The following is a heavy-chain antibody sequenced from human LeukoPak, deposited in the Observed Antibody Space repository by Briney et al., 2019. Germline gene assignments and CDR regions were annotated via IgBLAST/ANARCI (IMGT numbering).Heavy chain of an antibody. J-gene: IGHJ4*02. CDR3: PRGHSTLGFLDY. D-gene: IGHD2-2*01. Sequence: PSETLSLTCAVYGGSFSGYYWSWIRQPPGKGLEWIGEINHSGSTNYNPSLKSRVTISVDTSKNQFSLKLSSVTAADTAVYYCPRGHSTLGFLDYWGQGTLVTVSS. CDR2: INHSGST. CDR1: GGSFSGYY. V-gene: IGHV4-34*01.